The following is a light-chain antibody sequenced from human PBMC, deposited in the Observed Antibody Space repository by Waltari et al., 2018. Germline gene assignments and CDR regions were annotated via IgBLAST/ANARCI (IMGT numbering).Light chain of an antibody. CDR1: SVVHTSNNKNY. CDR3: QQYYSSPIT. Sequence: SVVHTSNNKNYLAWYQQKPGQPPKLLIYWASTRESGVPDRFSGSGSGTDFTLTISGLQAEDVAVYYCQQYYSSPITFGQGTRLEIK. J-gene: IGKJ5*01. V-gene: IGKV4-1*01. CDR2: WAS.